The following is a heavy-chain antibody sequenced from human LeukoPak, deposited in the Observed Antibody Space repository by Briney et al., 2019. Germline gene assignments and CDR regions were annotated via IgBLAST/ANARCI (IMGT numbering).Heavy chain of an antibody. J-gene: IGHJ4*02. CDR2: ITSSSGYT. CDR1: GFTFSDYH. V-gene: IGHV3-11*05. Sequence: PGGSLRLSCAASGFTFSDYHISWVRPAPGEGLGWVSYITSSSGYTDYADSVKGRFTISRDNAKNSLYLQMNSLRAEDTAMYYCARASYDILTGYFDYWGQGTLVTVSS. D-gene: IGHD3-9*01. CDR3: ARASYDILTGYFDY.